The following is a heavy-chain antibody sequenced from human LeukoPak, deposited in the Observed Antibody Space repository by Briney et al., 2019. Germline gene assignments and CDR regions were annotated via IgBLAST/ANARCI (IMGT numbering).Heavy chain of an antibody. CDR2: IYPFGSAT. V-gene: IGHV5-51*01. J-gene: IGHJ6*03. Sequence: AEALKISCKGSGYSFTNYWIGLLRHIPEKGLELMGIIYPFGSATRYSPSFQGQVTISADKSISTAYLQWSSLKASDTAMYYCAVGRYCSSSSCPSTYYYYYMDVWGKGTTVTVSS. CDR3: AVGRYCSSSSCPSTYYYYYMDV. D-gene: IGHD2-2*01. CDR1: GYSFTNYW.